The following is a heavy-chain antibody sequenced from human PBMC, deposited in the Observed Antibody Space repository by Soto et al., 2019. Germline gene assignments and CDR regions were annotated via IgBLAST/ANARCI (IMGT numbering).Heavy chain of an antibody. CDR1: GYNFSTYA. J-gene: IGHJ4*02. Sequence: ASVKVSCKTSGYNFSTYAIHWVRQAPGQRLEWMGWINAGNGNTKYLEKFQGRLTISRDTSATTVFLELTGLTSEDTAVYYCESRGPGGTFDYWGQGTLVTVSS. D-gene: IGHD3-16*01. CDR3: ESRGPGGTFDY. CDR2: INAGNGNT. V-gene: IGHV1-3*01.